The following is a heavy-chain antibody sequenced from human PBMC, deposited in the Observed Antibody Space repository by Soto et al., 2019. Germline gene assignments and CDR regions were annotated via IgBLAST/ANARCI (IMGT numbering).Heavy chain of an antibody. CDR3: AKDYRGAEWILDL. Sequence: PGESLRHSSGPSGFTFRNYALISCRKAPGPGPELVSAINGTGAETFYADSVKGRFTISRDNSKNTLYLQMDSLRAEDTAIYYCAKDYRGAEWILDLWGRANLVTVSS. J-gene: IGHJ2*01. D-gene: IGHD3-10*01. CDR2: INGTGAET. CDR1: GFTFRNYA. V-gene: IGHV3-23*01.